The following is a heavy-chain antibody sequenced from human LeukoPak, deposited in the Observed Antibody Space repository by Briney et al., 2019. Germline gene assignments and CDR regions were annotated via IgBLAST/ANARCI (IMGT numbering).Heavy chain of an antibody. D-gene: IGHD5-18*01. V-gene: IGHV4-39*07. CDR2: IYYSGDT. CDR3: ARDSVGIQLWFPPGDFDY. CDR1: GSSMRSGGYY. J-gene: IGHJ4*02. Sequence: SETLSLTCSVSGSSMRSGGYYWLWIRQPPGRELEWIGSIYYSGDTYYNPSVESRVTISVDTSKNQFSLRLSSVTAADTAVYYCARDSVGIQLWFPPGDFDYWGQGTLVTVSS.